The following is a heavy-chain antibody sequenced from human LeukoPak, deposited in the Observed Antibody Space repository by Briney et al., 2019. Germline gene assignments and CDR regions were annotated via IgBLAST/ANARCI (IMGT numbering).Heavy chain of an antibody. V-gene: IGHV3-30-3*01. CDR2: ISYDGSNK. CDR1: GFTFSSYA. CDR3: ARDRSVVPAATLTFGAFDY. Sequence: PGRSLRLSCAASGFTFSSYAMHWVRQAPGKGLGWVAVISYDGSNKYYADSVKGRFTISRDNSKNTLYLQMNSLRAEDTAVYYCARDRSVVPAATLTFGAFDYWGQGTLVTVSS. J-gene: IGHJ4*02. D-gene: IGHD2-2*01.